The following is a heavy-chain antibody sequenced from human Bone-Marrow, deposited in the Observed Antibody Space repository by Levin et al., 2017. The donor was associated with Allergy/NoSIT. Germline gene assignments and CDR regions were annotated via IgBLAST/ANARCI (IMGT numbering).Heavy chain of an antibody. J-gene: IGHJ4*02. CDR1: GGSISSYY. CDR3: ARGLKPLGVDY. V-gene: IGHV4-59*01. Sequence: SQTLSLTCTVSGGSISSYYCYWIRQPPGKGLEWIGDIYYSGSTNYNVSLKSRVTMSVDTSKNQFSLKLRSVTAADTAVYYCARGLKPLGVDYWGRGTLVTVSS. D-gene: IGHD3-16*01. CDR2: IYYSGST.